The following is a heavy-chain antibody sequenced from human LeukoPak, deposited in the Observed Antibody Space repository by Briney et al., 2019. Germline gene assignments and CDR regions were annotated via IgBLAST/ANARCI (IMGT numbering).Heavy chain of an antibody. J-gene: IGHJ4*02. V-gene: IGHV1-69*13. D-gene: IGHD3-10*01. Sequence: GASVKVSCKASGGTFSSYAISWVRQAPGQGLEWMGGSIPIFGTANYAQKFQGRVTITADESTSTAYMELSSLRAEDTAVYYCARMDYYGSGSYWEGYYFDYWGQGTLVTVSS. CDR2: SIPIFGTA. CDR3: ARMDYYGSGSYWEGYYFDY. CDR1: GGTFSSYA.